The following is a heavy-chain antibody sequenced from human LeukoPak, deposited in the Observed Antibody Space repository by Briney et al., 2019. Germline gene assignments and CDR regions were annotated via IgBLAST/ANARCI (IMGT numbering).Heavy chain of an antibody. J-gene: IGHJ4*02. CDR1: GFTFSSYA. CDR2: ISGSGGST. D-gene: IGHD3-22*01. CDR3: AKEKVWGGKYYSSGYPLYY. V-gene: IGHV3-23*01. Sequence: QPGGSLRLSGGASGFTFSSYAMSWVRQAPGKALEWVSAISGSGGSTYYADSVKGRFTISRDNSKNTLYLQMNSLRAEDTAVYYCAKEKVWGGKYYSSGYPLYYWGQGTLVTVSS.